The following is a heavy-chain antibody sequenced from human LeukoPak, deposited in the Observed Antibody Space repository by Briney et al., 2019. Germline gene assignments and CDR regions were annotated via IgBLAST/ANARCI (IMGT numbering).Heavy chain of an antibody. V-gene: IGHV3-30*02. CDR3: AKVLDSSGPHYYYYYMDV. CDR1: GFTFSSYG. D-gene: IGHD6-19*01. CDR2: IRYDGSNK. Sequence: GGSLRLSCAASGFTFSSYGMHWVRQAPGKGLERVAFIRYDGSNKYCADSVKGRFTISRDNSKNTLYLQMNSLRAEDTAVYYCAKVLDSSGPHYYYYYMDVWGKGTTVTVSS. J-gene: IGHJ6*03.